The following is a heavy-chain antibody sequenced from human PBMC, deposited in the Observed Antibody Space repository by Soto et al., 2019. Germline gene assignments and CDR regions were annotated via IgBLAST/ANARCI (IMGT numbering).Heavy chain of an antibody. Sequence: QVQLVQSGAEVKKPGSSVKVSCKASGGTFSSYAISWVRQAPGQGLEWMGGIIPIFGTANYAQKFQGRVTITADESTSTAYMELSSLRSEDTAVYYCARDRDGYSSSIDAFDIWGQGTMVTVSS. D-gene: IGHD6-13*01. J-gene: IGHJ3*02. CDR1: GGTFSSYA. CDR3: ARDRDGYSSSIDAFDI. CDR2: IIPIFGTA. V-gene: IGHV1-69*01.